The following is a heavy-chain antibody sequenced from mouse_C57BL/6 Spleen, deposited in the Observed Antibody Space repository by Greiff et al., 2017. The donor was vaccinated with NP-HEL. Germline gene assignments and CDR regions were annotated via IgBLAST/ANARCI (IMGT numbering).Heavy chain of an antibody. CDR2: ISSGGDYI. Sequence: EVMLVESGEGLVKPGGSLKLSCAASGFTFSSYAMSWVRQTPEKRLEWVAYISSGGDYIYYADTVKGRFTISRDNARNTLYLQMSSLKSEDTAMYYCTREGSNYVYAMDYWGQGTSVTVSS. V-gene: IGHV5-9-1*02. CDR1: GFTFSSYA. J-gene: IGHJ4*01. D-gene: IGHD2-5*01. CDR3: TREGSNYVYAMDY.